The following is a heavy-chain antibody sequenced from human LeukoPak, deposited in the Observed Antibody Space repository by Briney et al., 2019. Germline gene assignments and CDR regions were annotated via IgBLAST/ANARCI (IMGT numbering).Heavy chain of an antibody. CDR2: IYQSGSGSS. CDR3: ASTLRFLPYRRFDY. CDR1: GFTFSSYA. V-gene: IGHV4-38-2*01. Sequence: GSLRLSCAASGFTFSSYAMSWVRQPPGKGLEWIGSIYQSGSGSSYYNPSLKSRVTISGDTSKNQFFLRLSSVTAADTAVYYCASTLRFLPYRRFDYWGQGTLVTVPS. J-gene: IGHJ4*02. D-gene: IGHD3-3*01.